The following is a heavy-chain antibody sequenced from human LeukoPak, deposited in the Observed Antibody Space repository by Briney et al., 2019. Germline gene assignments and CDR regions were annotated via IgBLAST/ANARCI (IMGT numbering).Heavy chain of an antibody. V-gene: IGHV4-59*08. Sequence: SETLSLTCAVYGGSFSGYYWSWIRQPPGKRLEWIGYISYTGSTNYNPSLKSRVTISVDTSKNQLSLKLSSVTAADTAVYYCARHGQYSSGWNDGFDIWGQGTMVTVSS. J-gene: IGHJ3*02. CDR2: ISYTGST. D-gene: IGHD6-19*01. CDR1: GGSFSGYY. CDR3: ARHGQYSSGWNDGFDI.